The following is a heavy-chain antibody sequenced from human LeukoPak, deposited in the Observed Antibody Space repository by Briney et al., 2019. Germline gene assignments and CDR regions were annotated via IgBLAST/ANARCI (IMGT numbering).Heavy chain of an antibody. CDR1: GFSLSTRGVG. J-gene: IGHJ4*02. Sequence: SGPTLVNPPQTLTLTCTFSGFSLSTRGVGVGWIRQPPGKALEWLALIYWNDDKRYSPSLKSRLTITKDTSKNQVVLTMTNMDPVDTATYYCAHSEGYSYGPTNFDYWGQGTLVTVSS. D-gene: IGHD5-18*01. CDR3: AHSEGYSYGPTNFDY. CDR2: IYWNDDK. V-gene: IGHV2-5*01.